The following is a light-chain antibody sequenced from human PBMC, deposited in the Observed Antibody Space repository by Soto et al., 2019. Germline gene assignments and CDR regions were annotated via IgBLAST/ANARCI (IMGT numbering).Light chain of an antibody. Sequence: DIQMTQSPSSLSASLGDRVTITCRASQGIGVYLAWFQQKPGKVPRLLIYAASALQSGVPSRFSGGGSGTDFTLTINSLQPADVATYYCQQYNSAPITFGGGPKVDIK. CDR3: QQYNSAPIT. J-gene: IGKJ4*01. V-gene: IGKV1-27*01. CDR1: QGIGVY. CDR2: AAS.